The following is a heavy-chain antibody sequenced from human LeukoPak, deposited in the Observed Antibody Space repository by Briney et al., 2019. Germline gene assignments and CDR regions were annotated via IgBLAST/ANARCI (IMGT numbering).Heavy chain of an antibody. CDR2: IIPIFGTA. D-gene: IGHD3-10*01. Sequence: SVKVSFKASGYTFTSYDINWVRQAPGQGLEWMGGIIPIFGTANYAQKFQGRVTITADKSTSTAYMELSSLRSEDTAVYYCARKRRGKFDYWGQGTLVTVSS. V-gene: IGHV1-69*06. CDR1: GYTFTSYD. J-gene: IGHJ4*02. CDR3: ARKRRGKFDY.